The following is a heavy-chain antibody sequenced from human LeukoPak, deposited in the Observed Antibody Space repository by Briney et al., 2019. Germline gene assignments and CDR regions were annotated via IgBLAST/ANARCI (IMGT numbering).Heavy chain of an antibody. V-gene: IGHV3-7*01. J-gene: IGHJ4*02. Sequence: GGSLTLSCEASGFTFSGNWMSWVRQAPGKGLEWVASINPDGSQKLYVDSVKGRFTISRDYTKSSLYLQMNSLGAEDTAMYYCAKLLGTATTYDSWGQGTRVTVSS. CDR2: INPDGSQK. CDR3: AKLLGTATTYDS. D-gene: IGHD5-24*01. CDR1: GFTFSGNW.